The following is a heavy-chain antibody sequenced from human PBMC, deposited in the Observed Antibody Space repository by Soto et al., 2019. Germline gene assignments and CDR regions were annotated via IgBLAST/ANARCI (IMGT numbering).Heavy chain of an antibody. CDR2: INHSGST. CDR3: ARSLKGYCSSTSCYKVRNYYYYYMDV. J-gene: IGHJ6*03. CDR1: GGSFSGYY. Sequence: SETLSLTCAVYGGSFSGYYWSWIRQPPGKGLEWIGEINHSGSTNYNPSLKSRVTISVDTSKNQFSLELSSVTAADTAVYYCARSLKGYCSSTSCYKVRNYYYYYMDVWGKGTTVTVSS. D-gene: IGHD2-2*02. V-gene: IGHV4-34*01.